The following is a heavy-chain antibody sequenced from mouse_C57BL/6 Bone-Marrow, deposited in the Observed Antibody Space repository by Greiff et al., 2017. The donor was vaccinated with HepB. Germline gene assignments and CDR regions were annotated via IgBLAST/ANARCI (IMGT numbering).Heavy chain of an antibody. J-gene: IGHJ2*01. CDR1: GYTFTSYW. D-gene: IGHD1-1*01. Sequence: VQLQQPGAELVKPGASVKMSCKASGYTFTSYWITWVKQRPGQGLEWIGDIYPGSGSTNYNQKFKGKATLTVDKSSSTAYMQLSSLTSEDSAVYYCAIDTTVVATRDYWGQGTTLTVSS. CDR3: AIDTTVVATRDY. V-gene: IGHV1-55*01. CDR2: IYPGSGST.